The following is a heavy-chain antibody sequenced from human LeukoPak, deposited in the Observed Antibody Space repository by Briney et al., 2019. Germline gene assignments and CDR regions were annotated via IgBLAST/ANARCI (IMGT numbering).Heavy chain of an antibody. D-gene: IGHD2-21*01. CDR1: GFIFSSYE. V-gene: IGHV3-48*03. J-gene: IGHJ4*02. CDR2: IYTDSAI. CDR3: ARASNSPFDY. Sequence: GGSLRLSCAASGFIFSSYEMSWVRQAPGKGVEWVSHIYTDSAIYQADSVKGRFTISRDNAKNSLYLQMNSLRAEDTAVYYCARASNSPFDYWGQGTLVTVSS.